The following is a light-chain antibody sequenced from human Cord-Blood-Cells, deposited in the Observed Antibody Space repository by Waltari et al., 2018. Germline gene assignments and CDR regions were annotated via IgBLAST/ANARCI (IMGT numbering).Light chain of an antibody. Sequence: QSALTQPASVSGSPGQSITISCPGTSSDVGGYNPVSWYQQHPGKAPKLMIYEGSKRPSGVSNRFSGSKSGNTASLTISGLQAEDEADYYCCSYAGSSTLVFGGGTKLTVL. CDR1: SSDVGGYNP. J-gene: IGLJ3*02. V-gene: IGLV2-23*01. CDR2: EGS. CDR3: CSYAGSSTLV.